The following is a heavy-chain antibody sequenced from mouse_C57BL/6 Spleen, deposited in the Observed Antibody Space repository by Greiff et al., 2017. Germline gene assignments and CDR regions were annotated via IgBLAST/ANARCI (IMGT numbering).Heavy chain of an antibody. D-gene: IGHD1-1*01. CDR2: IDPETGGT. Sequence: LQESGAELVRPGASVTLSCKASGYTFTDYEMHWVKQTPVHGLEWIGAIDPETGGTAYNQKFKGKAILTADKSSSTAYMELRSLTSEDSAVXYGTTPYNYGSSYDPWFAYWGQGTLVTVSA. V-gene: IGHV1-15*01. CDR3: TTPYNYGSSYDPWFAY. J-gene: IGHJ3*01. CDR1: GYTFTDYE.